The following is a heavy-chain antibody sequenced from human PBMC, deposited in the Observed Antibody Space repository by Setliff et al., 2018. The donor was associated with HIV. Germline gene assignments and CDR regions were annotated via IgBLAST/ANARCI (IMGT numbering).Heavy chain of an antibody. J-gene: IGHJ6*03. CDR2: INPSGGST. CDR3: AREARYQDRYYYYMDV. CDR1: GYTFTSYY. D-gene: IGHD1-20*01. V-gene: IGHV1-46*03. Sequence: GASVKVSCKASGYTFTSYYLHWVRQAPGQGLEWMGIINPSGGSTTYAQKFQGRVTMTRDTSASTVYMELGSLRSEDTAVYYCAREARYQDRYYYYMDVWGKGTTVTIAS.